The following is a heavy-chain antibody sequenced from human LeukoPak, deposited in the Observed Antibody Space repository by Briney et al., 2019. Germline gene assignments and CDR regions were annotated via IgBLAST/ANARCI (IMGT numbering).Heavy chain of an antibody. CDR2: IYHSGGT. D-gene: IGHD3-3*01. CDR1: GYSISSGYY. Sequence: SETLSLTCAVSGYSISSGYYWGWIRQPPGKGLGWIGSIYHSGGTYYNPSLKSRVTISVDTSKNQFSLKLSSVTAADTAVYYCARHLDGTYYDFWSGPFDAFDIWGQGTMVTVSS. V-gene: IGHV4-38-2*01. J-gene: IGHJ3*02. CDR3: ARHLDGTYYDFWSGPFDAFDI.